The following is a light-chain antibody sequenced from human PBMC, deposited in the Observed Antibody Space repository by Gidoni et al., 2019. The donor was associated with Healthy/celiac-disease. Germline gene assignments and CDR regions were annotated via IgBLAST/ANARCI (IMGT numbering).Light chain of an antibody. CDR2: AAS. CDR3: QQSYSTRIT. J-gene: IGKJ5*01. V-gene: IGKV1-39*01. Sequence: DIQRTQSPSSLSASVGDRVTITCRASQSISSYLNWYQQKPGKAPKLLIYAASSLQSGVPSRFSGSGSGTDFTLTISSLQPEDFATYYCQQSYSTRITFXQXTRLEIK. CDR1: QSISSY.